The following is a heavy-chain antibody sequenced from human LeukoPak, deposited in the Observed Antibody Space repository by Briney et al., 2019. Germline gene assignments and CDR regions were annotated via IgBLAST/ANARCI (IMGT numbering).Heavy chain of an antibody. Sequence: SETLSLTCTVSGGSISSYYWSWIRQPAGKGLEWIGRIYTSGSTNYNPSLKSRVTMSVDTSKNQFSLKLSSVTAADTAVYYCARDLTMYTAMVTEWFDPWGQGTLVTVSS. CDR1: GGSISSYY. J-gene: IGHJ5*02. CDR3: ARDLTMYTAMVTEWFDP. CDR2: IYTSGST. V-gene: IGHV4-4*07. D-gene: IGHD5-18*01.